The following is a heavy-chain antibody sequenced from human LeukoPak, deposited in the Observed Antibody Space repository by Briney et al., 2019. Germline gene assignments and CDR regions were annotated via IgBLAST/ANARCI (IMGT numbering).Heavy chain of an antibody. Sequence: PGGSLRLSCAASGFTFSSYDMHWVRQATGKGLEWVSAIGTAGDTYYPGSVKGRFTISRGNAKNSLYLQMNSLRAGDTAVYYCARGLHYYDSSGYYPNDAFDIWGQGTMVTVSS. J-gene: IGHJ3*02. V-gene: IGHV3-13*01. CDR1: GFTFSSYD. CDR2: IGTAGDT. D-gene: IGHD3-22*01. CDR3: ARGLHYYDSSGYYPNDAFDI.